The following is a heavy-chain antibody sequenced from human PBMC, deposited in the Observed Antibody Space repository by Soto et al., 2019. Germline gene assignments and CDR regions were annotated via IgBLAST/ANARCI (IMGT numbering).Heavy chain of an antibody. V-gene: IGHV3-23*01. J-gene: IGHJ4*02. CDR3: AKAAGSSYYQRLDY. CDR1: GFTFSNYA. D-gene: IGHD3-22*01. CDR2: ISDSGGNR. Sequence: EVQLLESGGGLAQPGGSLRLSCTASGFTFSNYAMTWVRQAPGKGLEWVSGISDSGGNRYFADSVKGRFIISRDNSKNTVYLQMNSLRDEDTAVYYCAKAAGSSYYQRLDYWGQGVLVTVSS.